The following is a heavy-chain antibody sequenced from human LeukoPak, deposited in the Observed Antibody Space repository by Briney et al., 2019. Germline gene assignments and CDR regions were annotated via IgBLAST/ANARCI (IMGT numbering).Heavy chain of an antibody. J-gene: IGHJ4*02. D-gene: IGHD6-13*01. Sequence: SVKVSCKASGFTFTTFAVQWVRQARGQRLEWIGWIVVDGGNTHYAQKFQERVDIITDRSTNTVFMELRSLRSDDTAVYYCARVGYSSSWYGNNFDYWGQGTLVTVSS. CDR3: ARVGYSSSWYGNNFDY. CDR1: GFTFTTFA. V-gene: IGHV1-58*01. CDR2: IVVDGGNT.